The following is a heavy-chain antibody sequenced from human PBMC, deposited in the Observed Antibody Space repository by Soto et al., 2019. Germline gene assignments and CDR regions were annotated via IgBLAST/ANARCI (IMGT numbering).Heavy chain of an antibody. CDR3: ARDSTYYDFWSGHRASYGMDV. J-gene: IGHJ6*02. D-gene: IGHD3-3*01. CDR1: GYTFTSYY. CDR2: INPSGGST. Sequence: GASVKVSCKASGYTFTSYYMHWVRQAPGQGLEWMGIINPSGGSTSYAQKFQGRVTMTRDTSTSTVYMELSSLRSEDTAVYYCARDSTYYDFWSGHRASYGMDVWGQGTTVTVSS. V-gene: IGHV1-46*01.